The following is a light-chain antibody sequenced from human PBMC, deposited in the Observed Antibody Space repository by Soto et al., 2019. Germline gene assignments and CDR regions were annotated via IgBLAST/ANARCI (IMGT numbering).Light chain of an antibody. J-gene: IGKJ4*01. Sequence: DIQMTQSPSTLCASVGYRVTITCRCSQTISSWLAWYQQIPGKAPKLLIYDASNLESGVPSRFSGSGSGTEFTLTISSLQPDDFATYYCQQYNTYSSLICGGGTKGDIK. CDR2: DAS. CDR3: QQYNTYSSLI. CDR1: QTISSW. V-gene: IGKV1-5*01.